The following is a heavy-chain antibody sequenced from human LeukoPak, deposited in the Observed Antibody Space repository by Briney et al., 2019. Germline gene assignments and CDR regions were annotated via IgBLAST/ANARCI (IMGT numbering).Heavy chain of an antibody. V-gene: IGHV3-30*18. Sequence: GGSLRLSCAASGFTFSSYGMHWVRQAPGKGLEWVAVISYDGSYKYYADSVKGRFTISRDNSKNTLYLQMNSLRAEDTAVYYCAKGADTPAAWYFDLWGRGTLVTVSS. CDR1: GFTFSSYG. D-gene: IGHD2-15*01. CDR3: AKGADTPAAWYFDL. J-gene: IGHJ2*01. CDR2: ISYDGSYK.